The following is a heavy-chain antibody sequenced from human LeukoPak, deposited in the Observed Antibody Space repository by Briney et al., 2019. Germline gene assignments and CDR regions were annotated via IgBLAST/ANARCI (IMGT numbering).Heavy chain of an antibody. CDR1: DGSFSRYY. V-gene: IGHV4-34*01. J-gene: IGHJ4*03. CDR2: IDHRGDT. CDR3: ARGPTISETGYFDF. Sequence: SETLSLTCAVYDGSFSRYYWSWISQSPGKGLEWIAEIDHRGDTNYNPSVKSRVTISVDTSKNQFSLKVRSLSAADTAVYYCARGPTISETGYFDFWGQGTLVTVSS. D-gene: IGHD1-1*01.